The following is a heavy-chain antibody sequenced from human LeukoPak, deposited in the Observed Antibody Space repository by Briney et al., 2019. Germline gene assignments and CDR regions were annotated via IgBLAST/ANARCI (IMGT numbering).Heavy chain of an antibody. CDR3: ASPPVAP. D-gene: IGHD2-21*01. J-gene: IGHJ5*02. CDR1: GFTFSSYW. V-gene: IGHV3-7*01. CDR2: IKEDGSEK. Sequence: GGSLRLSCAASGFTFSSYWMSWVRQAPGKGLEWVANIKEDGSEKYYVDSVKGRFTISRDNTKNSLYLQTSSLRAEDTAVYYCASPPVAPCGQGTLVTVSS.